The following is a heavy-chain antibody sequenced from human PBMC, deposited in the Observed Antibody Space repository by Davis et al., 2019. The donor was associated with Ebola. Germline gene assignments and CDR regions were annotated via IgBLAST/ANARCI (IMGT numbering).Heavy chain of an antibody. CDR3: ARGLTMIVT. CDR2: IYYSGST. V-gene: IGHV4-59*01. Sequence: SETLSLTCTVSGGSISSYYWSWIRQPPGKGLEWIGYIYYSGSTNYNPSLKSRFTISVDTSKNQFSLKLSSVAAADTAVYYCARGLTMIVTWGQGTLVTVSS. CDR1: GGSISSYY. D-gene: IGHD3-22*01. J-gene: IGHJ5*02.